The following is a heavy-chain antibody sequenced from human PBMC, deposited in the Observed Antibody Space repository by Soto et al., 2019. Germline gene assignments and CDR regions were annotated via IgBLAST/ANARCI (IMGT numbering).Heavy chain of an antibody. J-gene: IGHJ6*02. Sequence: SETLSLTCAVSGVSISSTNWWSWIRQPPGKGLECSGVIYHSGTTNYNPSLKSRLSISVDKSKNQFSLKMSSVTAADTAVYYCVRGTPYYHGSTTYGMDVCGQGTTVTVSS. V-gene: IGHV4-4*02. D-gene: IGHD3-10*01. CDR1: GVSISSTNW. CDR3: VRGTPYYHGSTTYGMDV. CDR2: IYHSGTT.